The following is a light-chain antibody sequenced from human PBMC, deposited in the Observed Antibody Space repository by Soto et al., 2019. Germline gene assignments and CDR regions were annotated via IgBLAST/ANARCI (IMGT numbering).Light chain of an antibody. CDR1: QSLYTN. J-gene: IGKJ5*01. CDR2: GAS. CDR3: QQYNYWPLIT. V-gene: IGKV3D-15*01. Sequence: EIVLTQFPATQSVSPGESGTFSCRASQSLYTNLAWYQQKPGQTPRLVIFGASTRATGIPARFSGSGSGTEFTLTINSLQSEDFAIYYCQQYNYWPLITFGQGTRLENK.